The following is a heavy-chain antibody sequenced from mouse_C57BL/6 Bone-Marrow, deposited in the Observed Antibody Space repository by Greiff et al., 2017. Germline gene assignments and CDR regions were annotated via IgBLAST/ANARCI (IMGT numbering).Heavy chain of an antibody. Sequence: VQLQQPGAELVKPGASVKLSCKASGYTFTSYWMHWVKQRPGQGLEWIGMIHPNSGSTNYNEKFKSKATLTVDKSSSTASMQLSSLTSEDSAAEYCARETGTAGCAYWGQGTLVTVSA. CDR1: GYTFTSYW. D-gene: IGHD4-1*01. CDR2: IHPNSGST. CDR3: ARETGTAGCAY. V-gene: IGHV1-64*01. J-gene: IGHJ3*01.